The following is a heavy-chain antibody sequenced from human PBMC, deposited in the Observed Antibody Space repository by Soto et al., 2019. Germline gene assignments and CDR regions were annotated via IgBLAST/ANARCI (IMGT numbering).Heavy chain of an antibody. CDR2: ISYDGSNK. J-gene: IGHJ6*02. V-gene: IGHV3-30-3*01. CDR1: GFTFSSYA. D-gene: IGHD6-13*01. Sequence: HPGGSLRLSCAASGFTFSSYAMHWVRQAPGKGLEWVAVISYDGSNKYYADSVKGRFTISRDNSKNTLYLQMNSLRAEDTAVYYCARDWAAAGSGEIYYYYGMDVWGQGTTVTVSS. CDR3: ARDWAAAGSGEIYYYYGMDV.